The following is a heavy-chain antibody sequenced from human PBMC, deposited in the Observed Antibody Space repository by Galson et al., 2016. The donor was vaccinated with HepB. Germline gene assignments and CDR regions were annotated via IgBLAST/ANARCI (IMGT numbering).Heavy chain of an antibody. CDR1: GFTFSTYD. CDR3: TRGGLQYYFDC. J-gene: IGHJ4*02. D-gene: IGHD4-11*01. Sequence: SLRLSCAASGFTFSTYDMNWVRQAPGKGLEWVSSIGPTGSNKHSADSVKGRIAISRDNAKNSMYLQLNSLRDEDTAVYYCTRGGLQYYFDCWGQGDLVTVSS. V-gene: IGHV3-21*06. CDR2: IGPTGSNK.